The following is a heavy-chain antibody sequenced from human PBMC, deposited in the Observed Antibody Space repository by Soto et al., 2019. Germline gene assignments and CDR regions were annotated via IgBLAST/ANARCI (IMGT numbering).Heavy chain of an antibody. CDR2: IIPIFSTA. J-gene: IGHJ4*02. CDR3: ARRGYYDLLTGSLPPFDY. CDR1: GGTFSSYA. V-gene: IGHV1-69*12. D-gene: IGHD3-9*01. Sequence: QVQLVQSGAEVKKPGSSVKVSCKASGGTFSSYAISWVRQAPGQGLEWMGGIIPIFSTAKYAQKFQGRVTITADESPSTAYMGLSSLNSDDTAEYYCARRGYYDLLTGSLPPFDYWGQGPLDTASS.